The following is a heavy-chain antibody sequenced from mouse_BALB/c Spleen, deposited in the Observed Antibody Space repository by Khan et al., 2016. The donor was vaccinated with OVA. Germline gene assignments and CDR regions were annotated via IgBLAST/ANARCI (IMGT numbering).Heavy chain of an antibody. D-gene: IGHD1-1*01. CDR3: ARIYDSDFDY. V-gene: IGHV1-20*02. CDR1: GYSFTGYF. J-gene: IGHJ2*01. Sequence: VQLQQSGPELVKPGASVKISCKASGYSFTGYFMHWVMQSHGKSLEWIGRINPHIGETFYNQKFKGKATLTVDESSSTAHLEIRSLASEDSSFYFCARIYDSDFDYWAQGTTLTVSS. CDR2: INPHIGET.